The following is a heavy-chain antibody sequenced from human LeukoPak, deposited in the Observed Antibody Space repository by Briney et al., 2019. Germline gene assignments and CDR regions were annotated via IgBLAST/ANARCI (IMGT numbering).Heavy chain of an antibody. CDR2: IYYSGST. Sequence: SETLSLTCTVSGGSISSYYWSWIRQPPGKGLEWIGYIYYSGSTNYNPSLKSRVTISLGTSKNQFSLKLSSVTAADTAVFYCAGRLEDYSYYYGMDVWGQGTTVTVSS. J-gene: IGHJ6*02. CDR1: GGSISSYY. V-gene: IGHV4-59*08. CDR3: AGRLEDYSYYYGMDV. D-gene: IGHD4-11*01.